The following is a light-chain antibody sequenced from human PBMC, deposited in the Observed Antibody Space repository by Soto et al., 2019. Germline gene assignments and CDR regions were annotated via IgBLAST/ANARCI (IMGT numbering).Light chain of an antibody. CDR2: WAS. CDR3: QKYYFVPYT. Sequence: DIVMTQSPDSLAVSLGERATINCKSSQSVIYGTENENNLAWYQQKPGQPPKLLIYWASTRESGVPDRFSGSGSGKYFPLTFRSLRAKDGEFFSCQKYYFVPYTLGRGTKLEI. J-gene: IGKJ2*01. V-gene: IGKV4-1*01. CDR1: QSVIYGTENENN.